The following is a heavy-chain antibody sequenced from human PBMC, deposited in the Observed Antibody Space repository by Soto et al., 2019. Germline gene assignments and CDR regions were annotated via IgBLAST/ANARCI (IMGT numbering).Heavy chain of an antibody. CDR3: ARPMVRGFVHYGMDV. CDR1: GGTFSSYA. D-gene: IGHD3-10*01. CDR2: IIPIFGTA. V-gene: IGHV1-69*12. Sequence: QVQLVQSGAEVKKPGSSVEVSCKASGGTFSSYAISWVRQAPGQGLEWMGGIIPIFGTANYAQKFQGRVTITAAESTSTAYMELSSLRSEDTAVYYCARPMVRGFVHYGMDVWGQGTTVTVSS. J-gene: IGHJ6*02.